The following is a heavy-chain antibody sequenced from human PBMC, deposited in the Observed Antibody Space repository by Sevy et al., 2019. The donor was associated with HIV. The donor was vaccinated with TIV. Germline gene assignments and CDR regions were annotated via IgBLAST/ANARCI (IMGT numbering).Heavy chain of an antibody. V-gene: IGHV6-1*01. CDR2: TYYRSKWYY. Sequence: KQSQTVSLTCAISGDSVSSNSGAWNWIRQSPSRGLEWLGRTYYRSKWYYHYAVSVKSRIMINPDTSKNQFSLHLNSVTPEDTAVYYCTDQLNVVWGQGTRVTVSS. CDR3: TDQLNVV. J-gene: IGHJ4*02. D-gene: IGHD2-8*01. CDR1: GDSVSSNSGA.